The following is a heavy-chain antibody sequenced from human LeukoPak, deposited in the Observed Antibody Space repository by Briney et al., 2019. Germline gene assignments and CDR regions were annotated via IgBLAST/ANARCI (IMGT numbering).Heavy chain of an antibody. Sequence: QPGGSLRLSCAASGFTFSSYGMSWVRQAPGKGLEWVSGISGSGGTTYYADSVKGRFTISRDNSKNTLYLQMNSLRVEDTAVYFCAKGPGATGWFDPWGQGTLVTVSS. CDR3: AKGPGATGWFDP. CDR2: ISGSGGTT. J-gene: IGHJ5*02. V-gene: IGHV3-23*01. D-gene: IGHD1-14*01. CDR1: GFTFSSYG.